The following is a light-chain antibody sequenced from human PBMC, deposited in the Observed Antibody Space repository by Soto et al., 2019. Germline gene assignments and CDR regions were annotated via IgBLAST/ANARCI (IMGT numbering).Light chain of an antibody. V-gene: IGLV2-8*01. CDR1: SSDVGSYNY. Sequence: QSVLTQPPSASGSPGQSVTISCTGTSSDVGSYNYVSWYQQYPGKAPKLMIYEISKRPSGVPDRFSGSKSGNTASLTVSGLQAEDEADYYCSSYAGSSNLVFGGGTKVTVL. CDR3: SSYAGSSNLV. CDR2: EIS. J-gene: IGLJ2*01.